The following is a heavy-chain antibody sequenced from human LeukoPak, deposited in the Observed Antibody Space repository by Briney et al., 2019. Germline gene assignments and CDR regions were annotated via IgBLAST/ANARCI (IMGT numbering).Heavy chain of an antibody. CDR1: SYSISSGYY. Sequence: SETLSLTCAVSSYSISSGYYWVWIRQPPGKGLEWIGSIYHRGNTYYNPSLKSRVTISKDTSRNQFSLKLTSVTAADTAIYYCARGYDFDWPRFDYWGQGTLAAVSS. J-gene: IGHJ4*02. CDR3: ARGYDFDWPRFDY. D-gene: IGHD3-16*01. CDR2: IYHRGNT. V-gene: IGHV4-38-2*01.